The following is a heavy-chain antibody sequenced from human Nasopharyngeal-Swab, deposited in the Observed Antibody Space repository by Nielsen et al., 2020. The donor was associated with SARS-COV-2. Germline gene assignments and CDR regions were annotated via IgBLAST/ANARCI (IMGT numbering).Heavy chain of an antibody. CDR1: GYTFTGYY. J-gene: IGHJ4*02. D-gene: IGHD6-13*01. CDR3: ARESIAAAGRDFDY. CDR2: INPNSGGT. Sequence: ASVKVSCKASGYTFTGYYMHWVRQAPGQGLEWMGWINPNSGGTNYAQKFQGRVTMTRETSISTAYMELSRLRSDDTAVYYCARESIAAAGRDFDYWGQGTLVTVSS. V-gene: IGHV1-2*02.